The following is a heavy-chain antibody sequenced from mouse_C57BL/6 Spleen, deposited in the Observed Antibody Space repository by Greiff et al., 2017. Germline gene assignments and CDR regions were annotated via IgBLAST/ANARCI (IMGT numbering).Heavy chain of an antibody. CDR2: IYPGSGST. Sequence: VQLQQPGAELVKPGASVKMSCKASGYTFTSYWITWVKQRPGQGLEWIGDIYPGSGSTNYNEKFKSKATLTVDTSSSTAYMQLSSLTSEDSAVYYCARWGYYYGSSYLFDYWGQGTTRTVSS. V-gene: IGHV1-55*01. J-gene: IGHJ2*01. D-gene: IGHD1-1*01. CDR3: ARWGYYYGSSYLFDY. CDR1: GYTFTSYW.